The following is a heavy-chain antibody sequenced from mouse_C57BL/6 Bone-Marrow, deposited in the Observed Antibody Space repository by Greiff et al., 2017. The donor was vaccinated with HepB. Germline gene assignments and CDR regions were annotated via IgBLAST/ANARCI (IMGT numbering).Heavy chain of an antibody. Sequence: QVQLQQSGAELARPGASVKMSCKASGYTFTSYTLHWVKQRPGQGLEWIGYINPSRGYTKYNQKFKDKATLTADKSSSTAYMQLSSLTSADSAVYYCAKAGDDDAGFAYWGQGTLVTVSA. CDR2: INPSRGYT. V-gene: IGHV1-4*01. CDR1: GYTFTSYT. CDR3: AKAGDDDAGFAY. D-gene: IGHD2-4*01. J-gene: IGHJ3*01.